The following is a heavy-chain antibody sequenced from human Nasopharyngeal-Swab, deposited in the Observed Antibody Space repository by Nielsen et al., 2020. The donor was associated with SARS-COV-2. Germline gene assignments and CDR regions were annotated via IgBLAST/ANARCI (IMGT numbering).Heavy chain of an antibody. CDR2: ISAYNGNT. CDR3: AREGPSSGYVSYYFDY. D-gene: IGHD3-22*01. CDR1: GYTFTSYG. J-gene: IGHJ4*02. Sequence: ASVKVSCKASGYTFTSYGISWVRQAPGQGLEWMGWISAYNGNTNHAQKLQGRVTMTTDTSTSTAYMELRSLRSDDTAVYYCAREGPSSGYVSYYFDYWGQGTLVTVSS. V-gene: IGHV1-18*01.